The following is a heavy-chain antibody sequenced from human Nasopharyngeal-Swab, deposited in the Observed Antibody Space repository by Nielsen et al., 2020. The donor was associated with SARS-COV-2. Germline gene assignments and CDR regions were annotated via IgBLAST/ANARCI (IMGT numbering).Heavy chain of an antibody. D-gene: IGHD1-14*01. CDR2: ISCDDGTR. CDR3: ARGPNPHNAFDI. J-gene: IGHJ3*02. Sequence: ASVPVSCQPSRYSFNTYYMHWVRQAPGQALEGMGLISCDDGTRNYAQKFRGRVTMTRDTSTNTVYLDLSSLQSEDTAVYYCARGPNPHNAFDIWGQGTMVTVSS. CDR1: RYSFNTYY. V-gene: IGHV1-46*02.